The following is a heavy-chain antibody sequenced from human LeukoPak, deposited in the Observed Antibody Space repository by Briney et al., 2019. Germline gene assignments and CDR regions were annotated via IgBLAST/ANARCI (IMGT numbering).Heavy chain of an antibody. Sequence: GGSLRLSCAASGFTVSTNYMSWVRQAPGKGLVWVSRMNSDGSSTSYADSVKGRFTISRDNAKNTLYLQMNSLRAEDTAVYYCVGYTHGWFDYWGQGTLVTVSS. J-gene: IGHJ4*02. CDR1: GFTVSTNY. CDR2: MNSDGSST. V-gene: IGHV3-74*01. CDR3: VGYTHGWFDY. D-gene: IGHD5-18*01.